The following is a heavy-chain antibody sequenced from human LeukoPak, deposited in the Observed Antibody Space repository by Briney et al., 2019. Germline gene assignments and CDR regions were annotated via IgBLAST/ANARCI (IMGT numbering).Heavy chain of an antibody. CDR2: ISMDGVNT. D-gene: IGHD1-26*01. CDR1: GFTFDYYT. V-gene: IGHV3-43*01. CDR3: ARERVGAKGTGAFDI. J-gene: IGHJ3*02. Sequence: PGGSLRLSCAASGFTFDYYTMYWVRQGPEKGLEWVSLISMDGVNTFYADSVKGRFTISRDNAKNSLYLQMNSLRAEDTALYYCARERVGAKGTGAFDIWGQGTMVTVSS.